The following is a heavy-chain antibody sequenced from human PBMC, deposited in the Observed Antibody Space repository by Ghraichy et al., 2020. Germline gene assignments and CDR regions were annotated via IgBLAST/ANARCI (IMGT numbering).Heavy chain of an antibody. Sequence: GGSLRLSCAASGFTFSSYSMNWVRQAPGKGLEWVSYISSSSSTIYYADSVKGRFTISRDNAKNSLYLQMNSLRAEDTAVYYCARDRIGYYDSSGLFDYWGQGTLVTVSS. CDR1: GFTFSSYS. D-gene: IGHD3-22*01. J-gene: IGHJ4*02. V-gene: IGHV3-48*04. CDR2: ISSSSSTI. CDR3: ARDRIGYYDSSGLFDY.